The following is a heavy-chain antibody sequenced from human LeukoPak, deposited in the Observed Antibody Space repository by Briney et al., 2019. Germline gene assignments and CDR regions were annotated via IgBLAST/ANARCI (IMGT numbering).Heavy chain of an antibody. Sequence: SQTLSLTCTVSGIPINRGAYHWAWIRQYPGKGLEWIGYIFDTGKTYYNPSLKSRVTISVDTSKNQFSLKLSSVTAADTAVYYCARVVGFYGDYGGDAFDIWGQGIMVTVSS. J-gene: IGHJ3*02. CDR1: GIPINRGAYH. D-gene: IGHD4-17*01. CDR2: IFDTGKT. CDR3: ARVVGFYGDYGGDAFDI. V-gene: IGHV4-31*03.